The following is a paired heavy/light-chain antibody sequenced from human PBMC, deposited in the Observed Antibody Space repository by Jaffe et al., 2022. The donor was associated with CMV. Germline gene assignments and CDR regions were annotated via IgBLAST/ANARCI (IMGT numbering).Light chain of an antibody. J-gene: IGKJ1*01. CDR1: QGIRND. CDR2: GAS. Sequence: DIQMTQSPSSLSASVGDRVTITCRASQGIRNDLGWYQQKPGKAPKRLIYGASSLQNGVPSRFSGSGSGTEFTLTISSLQPEDFATYYCLQQNSYPRTFGQGTRVEIK. CDR3: LQQNSYPRT. V-gene: IGKV1-17*01.
Heavy chain of an antibody. CDR2: INHSGRT. CDR3: ARGQPPITIFGVALGANYHGMDV. V-gene: IGHV4-34*01. J-gene: IGHJ6*02. CDR1: GGSFSGHY. D-gene: IGHD3-3*01. Sequence: QVQLQQWGAGLLKPSETLSLTCAVYGGSFSGHYWSWVRQPPGKGLEWIGEINHSGRTNYNPSLRSRVTISVDTSKNQFSLKLTSVTAADTAVYYCARGQPPITIFGVALGANYHGMDVWGQGTTVTVSS.